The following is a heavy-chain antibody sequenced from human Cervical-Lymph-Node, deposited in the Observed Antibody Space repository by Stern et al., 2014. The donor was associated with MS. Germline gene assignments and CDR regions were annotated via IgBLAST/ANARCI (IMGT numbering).Heavy chain of an antibody. J-gene: IGHJ4*02. D-gene: IGHD2-8*01. CDR2: IKSETDGGTT. CDR3: TTEPYGTTSFDY. Sequence: EVQLVESGGGLVKPGGSLRLSCTASGFSFSNAWMSWVRQAPGKGLEWVGRIKSETDGGTTEYAAPVRGRFTFSGDDSKNTLYLQMNSLKTEDTAVYYCTTEPYGTTSFDYWGQGTLVTVSS. V-gene: IGHV3-15*01. CDR1: GFSFSNAW.